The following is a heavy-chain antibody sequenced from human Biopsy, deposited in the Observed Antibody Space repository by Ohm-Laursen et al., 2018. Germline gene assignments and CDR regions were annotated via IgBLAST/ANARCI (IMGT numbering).Heavy chain of an antibody. J-gene: IGHJ4*02. CDR1: GGSISSYY. CDR2: IYYSGST. CDR3: ARRGSGGRSFDH. Sequence: SQTLSLTCTVSGGSISSYYWSWIRQPPGKGLECIGYIYYSGSTNYSPSLKSRVIISVDTSKNQFSLNLSSVTAADTAVYYCARRGSGGRSFDHWGQGTLVTVSS. D-gene: IGHD2-15*01. V-gene: IGHV4-59*08.